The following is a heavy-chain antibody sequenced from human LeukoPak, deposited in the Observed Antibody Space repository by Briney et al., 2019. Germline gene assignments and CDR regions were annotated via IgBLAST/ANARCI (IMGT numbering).Heavy chain of an antibody. CDR2: ISGSGGST. V-gene: IGHV3-23*01. Sequence: GGSLRLSCAASGFTFSSYAMSWVRQAPGKGLEWVSAISGSGGSTYYADSVKGRFTISRDNSKNTLYLQMNSLRAEDTAVYYCAKTPVWEYSSGWSPFDYWGQGTLVTVSS. CDR1: GFTFSSYA. D-gene: IGHD6-19*01. CDR3: AKTPVWEYSSGWSPFDY. J-gene: IGHJ4*02.